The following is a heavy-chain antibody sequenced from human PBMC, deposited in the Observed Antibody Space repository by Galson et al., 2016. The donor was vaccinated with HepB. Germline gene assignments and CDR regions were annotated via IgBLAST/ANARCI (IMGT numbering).Heavy chain of an antibody. CDR1: GFTFSSYA. CDR3: AKDRETTSRGNFAH. D-gene: IGHD1-26*01. CDR2: ISRSGDTT. Sequence: SLRLSCAASGFTFSSYAMTWVRQAPGKGLEWVSSISRSGDTTFYADSVKGRFTLSRDNSKDTLYMQINSLRAEDTAVYYCAKDRETTSRGNFAHWGRGTLVTVSS. J-gene: IGHJ4*02. V-gene: IGHV3-23*01.